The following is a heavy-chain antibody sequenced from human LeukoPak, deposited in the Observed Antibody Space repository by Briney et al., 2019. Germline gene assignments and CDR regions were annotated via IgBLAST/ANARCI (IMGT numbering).Heavy chain of an antibody. CDR1: GFTFSSYA. J-gene: IGHJ3*02. D-gene: IGHD3-3*01. V-gene: IGHV3-30-3*01. CDR2: ISYDGSNK. Sequence: PGGSLRLSCAASGFTFSSYAMHWVRQAPGKGLEWVAVISYDGSNKYYADSVEGRFTISRDNSKNTLYLQMNSLRAEDTAVYYCASHGGIDIWGQGTMVTVSS. CDR3: ASHGGIDI.